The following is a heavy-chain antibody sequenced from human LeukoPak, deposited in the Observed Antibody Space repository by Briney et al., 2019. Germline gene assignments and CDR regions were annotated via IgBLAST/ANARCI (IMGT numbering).Heavy chain of an antibody. D-gene: IGHD3-3*01. CDR3: ARDAEVGTLFGVLSRYNWFDP. J-gene: IGHJ5*02. V-gene: IGHV3-7*01. CDR1: GFSFSYYW. Sequence: GGSLRLSXAASGFSFSYYWMSWVRQAPGKGLEWVANIKQDGSEKYYVDSVKGRFTISRDNAKKSLYLQMNSLRAEDTAVYYCARDAEVGTLFGVLSRYNWFDPWGQGALVTVSS. CDR2: IKQDGSEK.